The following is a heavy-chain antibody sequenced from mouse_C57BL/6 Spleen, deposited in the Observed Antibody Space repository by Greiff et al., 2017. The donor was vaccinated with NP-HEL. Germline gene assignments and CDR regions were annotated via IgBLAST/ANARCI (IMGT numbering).Heavy chain of an antibody. CDR2: IDPSDSET. D-gene: IGHD4-1*01. CDR3: ARRTGRRGDWYFDV. CDR1: GYTFTSYW. Sequence: QVQLQQPGAELVRPGSSVKLSCKASGYTFTSYWMHWVKQRPIQGLEWIGNIDPSDSETHYIQKFQDKATLTVDKSSSTAYMQLSSLTSEDSAVYYCARRTGRRGDWYFDVWGTGTTVTVSA. J-gene: IGHJ1*03. V-gene: IGHV1-52*01.